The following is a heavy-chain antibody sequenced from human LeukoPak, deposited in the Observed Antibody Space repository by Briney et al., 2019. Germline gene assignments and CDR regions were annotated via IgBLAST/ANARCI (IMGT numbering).Heavy chain of an antibody. CDR1: GFTFSSYG. Sequence: GGSLRLSCAASGFTFSSYGMHWVRQAPGKGLEWVAFIRYDGSNKYYADSVKGRFTISRDNSKNTLYLQMNSLRAEDTAVYYCATLGDYYDRSDSPAFDIWGQGTMVTVSS. CDR3: ATLGDYYDRSDSPAFDI. D-gene: IGHD3-22*01. V-gene: IGHV3-30*02. J-gene: IGHJ3*02. CDR2: IRYDGSNK.